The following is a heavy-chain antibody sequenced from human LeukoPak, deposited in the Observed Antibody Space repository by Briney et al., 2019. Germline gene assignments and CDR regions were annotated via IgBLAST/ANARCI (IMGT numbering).Heavy chain of an antibody. D-gene: IGHD3-10*01. CDR2: INSNNGAT. CDR3: ARQSGSGTFYYLDY. V-gene: IGHV1-2*02. CDR1: GYTFTDCY. J-gene: IGHJ4*02. Sequence: ASVQVSCKASGYTFTDCYMHWVRQTPGQGLEWMGWINSNNGATTYAQKFQGRVTLTRDTSTSTAYMDLGRLRSDDTAVYYCARQSGSGTFYYLDYWGQGSLVTVSS.